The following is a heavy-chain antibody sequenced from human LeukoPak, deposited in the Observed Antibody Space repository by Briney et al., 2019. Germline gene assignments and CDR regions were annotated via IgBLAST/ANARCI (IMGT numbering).Heavy chain of an antibody. J-gene: IGHJ4*02. CDR1: GYTFTGYY. V-gene: IGHV1-2*06. Sequence: ASVKVSCKASGYTFTGYYMHWVRQAPGQGLEWMGRINPNSGGTNYAQKFQGRVTMTRDTSISTAYMELSRLRSDDTAVYYCARESMNYYDSSGYFDYWGQGTLVTVSS. CDR2: INPNSGGT. D-gene: IGHD3-22*01. CDR3: ARESMNYYDSSGYFDY.